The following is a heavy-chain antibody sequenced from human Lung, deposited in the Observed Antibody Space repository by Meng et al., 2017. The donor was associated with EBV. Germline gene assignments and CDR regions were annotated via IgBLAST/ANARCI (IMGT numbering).Heavy chain of an antibody. V-gene: IGHV4-30-4*01. D-gene: IGHD4-17*01. CDR3: ARDRKHYGERGWFDP. Sequence: LPDAAPGLFLPPQSLSLPCAGPEGSISSGDYFWSWIRQPPGKGLEWIGYIYYSGSTYSNASLKSRVTISIDRSKNQFSLKLSSVTAADTAVYYCARDRKHYGERGWFDPWGQGTLVTVSS. CDR2: IYYSGST. CDR1: EGSISSGDYF. J-gene: IGHJ5*02.